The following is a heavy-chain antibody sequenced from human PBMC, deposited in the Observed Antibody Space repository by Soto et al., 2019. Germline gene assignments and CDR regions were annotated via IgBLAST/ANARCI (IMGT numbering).Heavy chain of an antibody. CDR3: ARDRVTMVRGVPEYYMDV. D-gene: IGHD3-10*01. V-gene: IGHV3-53*04. CDR2: INNSGSST. Sequence: GGSLRLSWAASGFTFSSYWMHWVRQAPGKGLVWVSSINNSGSSTYYADSVKGRFTISRHDSKNTLYLQMNSLRAEDTAVYYCARDRVTMVRGVPEYYMDVWGKGTTVTV. J-gene: IGHJ6*03. CDR1: GFTFSSYW.